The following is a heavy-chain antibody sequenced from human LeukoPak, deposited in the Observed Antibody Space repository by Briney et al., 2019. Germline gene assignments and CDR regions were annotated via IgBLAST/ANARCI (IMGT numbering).Heavy chain of an antibody. CDR3: ARDPYGDYGIY. Sequence: GGSLRLSCAASGFTFSSYAMHWVRQAPGKGLEWVAVISYDGSNKYYADSVKGRFTISRDNSKNTLYLQMNSLRAEDTAVYYCARDPYGDYGIYWGQGTLVTVSS. J-gene: IGHJ4*02. CDR2: ISYDGSNK. CDR1: GFTFSSYA. D-gene: IGHD4-17*01. V-gene: IGHV3-30*04.